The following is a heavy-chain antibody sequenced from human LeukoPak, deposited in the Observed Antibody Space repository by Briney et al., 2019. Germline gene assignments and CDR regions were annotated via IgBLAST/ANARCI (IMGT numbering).Heavy chain of an antibody. CDR1: GFSVSSDY. J-gene: IGHJ6*02. Sequence: PGGSLRLSCAASGFSVSSDYMTWVRQAPGQGLEWVSLIDTGGKTYYADSVKGRFTMSRDNSKNTLYLQMNSLRAEDTAVYYCVKASVAMDVWGQGTTVTVSS. V-gene: IGHV3-66*02. CDR3: VKASVAMDV. D-gene: IGHD6-19*01. CDR2: IDTGGKT.